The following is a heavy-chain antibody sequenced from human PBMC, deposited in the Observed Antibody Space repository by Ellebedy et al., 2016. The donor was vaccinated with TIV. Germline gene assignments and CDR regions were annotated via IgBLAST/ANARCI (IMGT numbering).Heavy chain of an antibody. D-gene: IGHD3-10*01. CDR3: ARTTATDYESGSYYKSYFDV. Sequence: AASVKVSCKASGYSFTDYGLAWVRQAPGQGLEWMGWISAAIGFQKYVPKFKGRFTLTTDTSTSTAYMQLKSLRSDDTAVYYCARTTATDYESGSYYKSYFDVWGLGTLVTVSS. V-gene: IGHV1-18*01. CDR2: ISAAIGFQ. J-gene: IGHJ4*02. CDR1: GYSFTDYG.